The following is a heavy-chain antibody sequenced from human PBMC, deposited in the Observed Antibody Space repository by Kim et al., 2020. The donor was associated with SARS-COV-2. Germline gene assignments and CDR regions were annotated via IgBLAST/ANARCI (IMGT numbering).Heavy chain of an antibody. Sequence: SETLSLTCTVSGGSISSSIYYWGWIRQPPGKGLEWIGSIYYSGSTYYNPSLKSRVTISVDTSKNQFSLKLSSVTAADTAVYYCARVSGYYTIDYWGQGTL. D-gene: IGHD3-3*01. CDR1: GGSISSSIYY. CDR3: ARVSGYYTIDY. J-gene: IGHJ4*02. V-gene: IGHV4-39*07. CDR2: IYYSGST.